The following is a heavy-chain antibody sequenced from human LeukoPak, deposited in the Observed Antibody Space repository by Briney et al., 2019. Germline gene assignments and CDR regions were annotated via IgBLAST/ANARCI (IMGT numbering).Heavy chain of an antibody. CDR2: VYYSGST. V-gene: IGHV4-59*01. D-gene: IGHD5-24*01. Sequence: SETLSLTCAVSGVSISSYYWNWIRQPPGKGLEWIGYVYYSGSTNYNPSLKSRVTISVDTSKNQFSLKLSSVTAADTAVYYCAREKLGMATSTIDYWGQGTLVTVSS. CDR3: AREKLGMATSTIDY. CDR1: GVSISSYY. J-gene: IGHJ4*02.